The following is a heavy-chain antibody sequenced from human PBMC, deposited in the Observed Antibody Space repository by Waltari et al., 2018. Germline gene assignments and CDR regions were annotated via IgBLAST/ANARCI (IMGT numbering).Heavy chain of an antibody. D-gene: IGHD2-2*01. Sequence: QVQLQQWGAGLLKPSETLSLTCAVYGGSFSGCYWSWIREPPGKGLEWIGEINHSGSTHYNPSPKRRVTISVDTSMTQVSPKLSSVTDADTAVYYCARGPPGIVVVPAAPFDYWGQGTLVTVSS. CDR2: INHSGST. CDR3: ARGPPGIVVVPAAPFDY. J-gene: IGHJ4*02. CDR1: GGSFSGCY. V-gene: IGHV4-34*01.